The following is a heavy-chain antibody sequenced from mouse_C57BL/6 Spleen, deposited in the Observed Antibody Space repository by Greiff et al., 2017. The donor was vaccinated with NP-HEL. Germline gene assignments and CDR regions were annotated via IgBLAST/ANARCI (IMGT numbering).Heavy chain of an antibody. CDR2: IYIGNGYT. CDR1: GYTFTSYG. Sequence: EVKVVESGAELVRPGSSVKMSCKTSGYTFTSYGINWVKQRPGQGLEWIGYIYIGNGYTEYNEKFKGKATLTSDTSSSTAYMQLSSLTSEDSAIYFCARRPFGYGSSPWFAYWGQGTLVTVSA. V-gene: IGHV1-58*01. CDR3: ARRPFGYGSSPWFAY. J-gene: IGHJ3*01. D-gene: IGHD1-1*01.